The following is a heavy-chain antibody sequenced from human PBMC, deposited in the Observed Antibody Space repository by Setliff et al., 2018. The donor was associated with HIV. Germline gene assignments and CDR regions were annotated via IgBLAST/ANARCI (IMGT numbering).Heavy chain of an antibody. CDR3: ARDLGYCSGGSCYWYY. Sequence: SETLSLTCTVSGGSISSSSYYWGWIRQPPGKGLEWIGSIYYSGSTYYNPSLKSRVTISVDTSKNHFSLKLRSVTAADTAVYYRARDLGYCSGGSCYWYYWGQGTLVTVSS. CDR1: GGSISSSSYY. D-gene: IGHD2-15*01. CDR2: IYYSGST. J-gene: IGHJ4*02. V-gene: IGHV4-39*02.